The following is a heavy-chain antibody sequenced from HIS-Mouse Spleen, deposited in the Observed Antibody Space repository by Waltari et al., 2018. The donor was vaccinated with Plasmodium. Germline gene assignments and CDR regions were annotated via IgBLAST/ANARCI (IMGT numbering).Heavy chain of an antibody. J-gene: IGHJ2*01. V-gene: IGHV3-7*01. CDR3: ASSWYWYFDL. CDR1: GFTFSSYW. CDR2: RKQDGSET. D-gene: IGHD6-13*01. Sequence: EVQLVESGGGLVQPGGSLRLFCAASGFTFSSYWVSWVREAPGKGLEWVANRKQDGSETYYVDSLKGRFTSARDNAKNSLYLQMNSLRAEDTAVYDCASSWYWYFDLWGRGTLVTVSA.